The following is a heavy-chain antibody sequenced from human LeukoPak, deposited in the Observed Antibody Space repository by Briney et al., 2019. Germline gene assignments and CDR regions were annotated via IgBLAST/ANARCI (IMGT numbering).Heavy chain of an antibody. V-gene: IGHV3-9*02. CDR2: ISWNSGSI. D-gene: IGHD3-22*01. CDR1: GFTSDDYA. J-gene: IGHJ6*02. CDR3: AKALHYDSSGRYGMDV. Sequence: GGSLRLSCAASGFTSDDYAMHWVRQAPGKGLEWVSGISWNSGSIGYADSVKGRFTISRDNAKNSLYLQMNSLRAEDTALYYCAKALHYDSSGRYGMDVWGQGTTVTVSS.